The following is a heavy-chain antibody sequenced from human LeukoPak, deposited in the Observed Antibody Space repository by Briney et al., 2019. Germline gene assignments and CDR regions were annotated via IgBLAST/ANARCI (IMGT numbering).Heavy chain of an antibody. CDR2: ISYDGSNK. Sequence: GGSLRLSCAASGFTFSSYGMHWVRQAPGKGLEWVAVISYDGSNKYYADSVKGRFTISRDNAKNSLYLQMNSLRAEDTAVYYCARPNRYCSSTSCSNFDYWGQGTLVTVSS. CDR1: GFTFSSYG. D-gene: IGHD2-2*01. J-gene: IGHJ4*02. CDR3: ARPNRYCSSTSCSNFDY. V-gene: IGHV3-30*03.